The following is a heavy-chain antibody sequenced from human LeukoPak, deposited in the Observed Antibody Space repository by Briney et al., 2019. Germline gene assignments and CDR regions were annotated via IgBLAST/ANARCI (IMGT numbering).Heavy chain of an antibody. Sequence: GGSLRLSCAASGFTFSNSWMSWVRQAPGKGLEWVANIKRDGSEKYYVDSVKGRFTISRDNAKSSLFLQMNSLRADDTAVYYYEGSSGYWGQGTLVTVPS. CDR1: GFTFSNSW. V-gene: IGHV3-7*01. J-gene: IGHJ4*02. D-gene: IGHD3-10*01. CDR3: EGSSGY. CDR2: IKRDGSEK.